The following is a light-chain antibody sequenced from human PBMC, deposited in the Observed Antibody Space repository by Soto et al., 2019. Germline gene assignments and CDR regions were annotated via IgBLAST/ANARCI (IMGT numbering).Light chain of an antibody. V-gene: IGLV2-14*02. J-gene: IGLJ3*02. Sequence: QSALTQPASVSGSPGQSIAISCTGTSSDVGGHNLVSWYQHHPGKAPKLIISDVSNRPSGVSNRFSGSKSGNTASLTISGLQAEDEADYYCSSYASTSTLVFGGGTKLTVL. CDR1: SSDVGGHNL. CDR2: DVS. CDR3: SSYASTSTLV.